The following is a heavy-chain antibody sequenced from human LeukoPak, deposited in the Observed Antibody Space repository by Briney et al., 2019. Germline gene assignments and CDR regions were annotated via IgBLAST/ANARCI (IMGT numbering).Heavy chain of an antibody. V-gene: IGHV1-3*01. Sequence: GASVKVSCKASGYTFTSYAMHWVRQAPGQRLEWMGWINAGNGNTNYAQKLQGRVTMTTDTSTSTAYMELRSLRSDGTAVYYCARILRGLGTQQRITRTFDYWGQGTLVTVSS. CDR1: GYTFTSYA. CDR3: ARILRGLGTQQRITRTFDY. CDR2: INAGNGNT. J-gene: IGHJ4*02. D-gene: IGHD3-10*01.